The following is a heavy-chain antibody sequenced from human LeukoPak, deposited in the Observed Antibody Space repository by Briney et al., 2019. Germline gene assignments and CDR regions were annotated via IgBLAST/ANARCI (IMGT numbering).Heavy chain of an antibody. CDR3: ARGPGSSSLN. J-gene: IGHJ4*02. CDR1: GFTFSSYG. D-gene: IGHD6-13*01. CDR2: IRYDGSNK. V-gene: IGHV3-30*02. Sequence: PGGSLRLSCAASGFTFSSYGMHWVRQAPGKGLEWVAFIRYDGSNKYYADSVKGRFTISRDNSKNTLYLQMNSLRAEDTAVYYCARGPGSSSLNWGQGTLVTVSS.